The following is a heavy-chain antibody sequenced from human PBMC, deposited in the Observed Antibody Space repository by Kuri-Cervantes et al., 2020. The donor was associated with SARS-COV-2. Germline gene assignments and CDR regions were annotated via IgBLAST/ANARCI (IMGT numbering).Heavy chain of an antibody. Sequence: GESLKISCAASGFTFSSAWMSWVRQAPGKGLEWVGRVRADGTTEFASPVKGRFTISRDASQTTLYLQMDSLQSEDTGVYLCAADVPDFRPQIDYWGQGTLVTVSS. CDR2: VRADGTT. V-gene: IGHV3-15*01. CDR3: AADVPDFRPQIDY. J-gene: IGHJ4*02. CDR1: GFTFSSAW.